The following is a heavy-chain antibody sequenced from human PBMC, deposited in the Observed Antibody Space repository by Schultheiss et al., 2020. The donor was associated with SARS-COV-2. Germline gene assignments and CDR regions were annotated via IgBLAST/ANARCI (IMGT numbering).Heavy chain of an antibody. V-gene: IGHV3-66*01. D-gene: IGHD4-17*01. J-gene: IGHJ4*02. Sequence: GGSLRLSCAASAITVNSNFCGWVRHAPGKGLEWVSVIYSGGRIYYADSVKCRFAISRDNSKTTLYLQMNSLRAEDTAVYYCARSAVTTESVSDYWGQGTVVTVSS. CDR3: ARSAVTTESVSDY. CDR1: AITVNSNF. CDR2: IYSGGRI.